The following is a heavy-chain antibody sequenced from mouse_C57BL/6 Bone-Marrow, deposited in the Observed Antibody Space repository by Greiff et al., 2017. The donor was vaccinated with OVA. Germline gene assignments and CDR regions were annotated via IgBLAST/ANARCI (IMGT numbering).Heavy chain of an antibody. Sequence: EVMLVESGEGLVKPGGSLKLSCAASGFTFSSYAMSWVRQTPEKRLEWVAYIGSGGDYIYYADTVKGRFTITRDNARNTLYLQMSRLKSEDTAVYYCTRVRDYGRYALDYWGQGTSVTVSS. D-gene: IGHD1-1*01. CDR1: GFTFSSYA. J-gene: IGHJ4*01. CDR2: IGSGGDYI. V-gene: IGHV5-9-1*02. CDR3: TRVRDYGRYALDY.